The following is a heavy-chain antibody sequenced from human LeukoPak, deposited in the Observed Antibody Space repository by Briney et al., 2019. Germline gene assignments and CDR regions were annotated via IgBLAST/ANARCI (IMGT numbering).Heavy chain of an antibody. CDR2: INPNSGGT. D-gene: IGHD6-19*01. CDR1: GYTFTGYY. CDR3: AREAVAGTYWFDP. J-gene: IGHJ5*02. V-gene: IGHV1-2*02. Sequence: ASVKVSCKASGYTFTGYYMHWVRQAPGQGLEWMGWINPNSGGTNYAQKFQGRVTMTRDTSISTAYMELGRLRSDDTAVYYCAREAVAGTYWFDPWGQGTLVTVSS.